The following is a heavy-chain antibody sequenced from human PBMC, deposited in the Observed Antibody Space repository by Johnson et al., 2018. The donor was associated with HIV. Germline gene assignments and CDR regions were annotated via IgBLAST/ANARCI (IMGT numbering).Heavy chain of an antibody. CDR2: IYSGGSA. V-gene: IGHV3-66*02. CDR3: ARAPKQGFRDFAGGAFDV. J-gene: IGHJ3*01. Sequence: VQLVESGGNLVQPGGSLRLSCAASGFTISNNYMSWVRQAPGKGLEWVSIIYSGGSAFYADSVKCRFTISRDNSKNTLYLQMNSLLPEDTAVYYWARAPKQGFRDFAGGAFDVWGQGTMVTVSS. CDR1: GFTISNNY. D-gene: IGHD2-21*02.